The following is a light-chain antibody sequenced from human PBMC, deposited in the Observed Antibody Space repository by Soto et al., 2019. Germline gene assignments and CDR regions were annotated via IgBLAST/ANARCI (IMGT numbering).Light chain of an antibody. CDR3: QQHSNWPPVT. V-gene: IGKV3-11*01. Sequence: EIVLTQSPATLSLSPGDKATLSCTASQSVSNFLAWYQHKPGQAPRLLIYDASNRATGIPARFSGSGSGTAFTLTINGLEPEDFAVYYCQQHSNWPPVTFGQGTRLEIK. CDR2: DAS. J-gene: IGKJ5*01. CDR1: QSVSNF.